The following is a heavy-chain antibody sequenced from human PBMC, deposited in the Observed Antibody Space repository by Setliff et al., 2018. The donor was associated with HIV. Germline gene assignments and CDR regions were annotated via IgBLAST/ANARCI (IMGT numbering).Heavy chain of an antibody. CDR1: GGSISGGGYY. Sequence: PSETLSLTCTVSGGSISGGGYYWSWIRQHPGKGLEYIGYIYYSGSTYYNPSLKSRVTISVDTSKNQFSLRLNSVTAADTAVYYCARDGIYDYSNYVDAFDIWGQGTVVTVSS. CDR2: IYYSGST. J-gene: IGHJ3*02. CDR3: ARDGIYDYSNYVDAFDI. D-gene: IGHD4-4*01. V-gene: IGHV4-31*02.